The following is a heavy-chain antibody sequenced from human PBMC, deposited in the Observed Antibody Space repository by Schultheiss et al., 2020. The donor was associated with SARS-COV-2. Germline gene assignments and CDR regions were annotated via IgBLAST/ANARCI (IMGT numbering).Heavy chain of an antibody. V-gene: IGHV1-2*02. CDR2: INPNSGGT. Sequence: ASVKVSCKASGYTFTGYYMHWVRQAPGQGLEWMGWINPNSGGTNYAQKFQGRVTMTRDTFISTAYMELSRLRSDDTAVYYCAIAAEGPMVRGVIIHYYYGMEVWGRGATVTVSS. J-gene: IGHJ6*02. CDR1: GYTFTGYY. CDR3: AIAAEGPMVRGVIIHYYYGMEV. D-gene: IGHD3-10*01.